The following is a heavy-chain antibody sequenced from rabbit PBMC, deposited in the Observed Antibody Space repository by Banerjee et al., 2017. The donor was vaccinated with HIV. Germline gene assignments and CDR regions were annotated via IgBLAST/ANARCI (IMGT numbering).Heavy chain of an antibody. D-gene: IGHD6-1*01. CDR2: IYGGKSGTT. CDR1: GFSFSDSYW. V-gene: IGHV1S45*01. Sequence: QEQLVESGGDLVKPGASLTLTCTASGFSFSDSYWMCWVRQAPEKGLELIACIYGGKSGTTYYASWAKGRFSISRTSSTTVTLQMTSLTAADPATYFCARGGGGYAGYGYARLWGQGTLVTVS. CDR3: ARGGGGYAGYGYARL. J-gene: IGHJ6*01.